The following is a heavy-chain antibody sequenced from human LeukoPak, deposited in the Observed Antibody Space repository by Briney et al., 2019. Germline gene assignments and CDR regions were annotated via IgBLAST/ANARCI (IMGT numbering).Heavy chain of an antibody. V-gene: IGHV3-21*01. CDR2: ISSSSSYI. J-gene: IGHJ3*02. Sequence: GGSLRLSCAASGFTFSNYAMNWVRQAPGKGLEWVSSISSSSSYIYYADSLEGRFTISRDNAKNSLYLQMNSLRAEDTAVYYCARDSKALGDAFDIWGQGTMVTVSS. CDR1: GFTFSNYA. CDR3: ARDSKALGDAFDI.